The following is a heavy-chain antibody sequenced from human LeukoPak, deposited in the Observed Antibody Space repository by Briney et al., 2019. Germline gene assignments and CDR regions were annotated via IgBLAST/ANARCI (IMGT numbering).Heavy chain of an antibody. V-gene: IGHV3-20*04. CDR2: INWNGGST. CDR1: GFTFDDYG. D-gene: IGHD1-26*01. J-gene: IGHJ4*02. Sequence: GGSLRLSCAASGFTFDDYGMSWVRQAPGKGLEWVSGINWNGGSTGYVDSVKGRFTISRDNAKNVLFLEMNNLRAEDTAFYYCARGEWDLRDWGQGTLVIVSS. CDR3: ARGEWDLRD.